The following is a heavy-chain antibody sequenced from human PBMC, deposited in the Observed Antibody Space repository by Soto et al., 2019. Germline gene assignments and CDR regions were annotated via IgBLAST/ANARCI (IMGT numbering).Heavy chain of an antibody. J-gene: IGHJ5*01. CDR1: GDSISSVDYF. V-gene: IGHV4-30-4*01. CDR2: IYKSATT. D-gene: IGHD2-15*01. CDR3: ARGRYCLTGRCFPNWFDS. Sequence: VSGDSISSVDYFWAWIRQPPGQALEYIGYIYKSATTYYNPSFESRVAISLDTSKSQFSLNVTSVTAADTAVYFCARGRYCLTGRCFPNWFDSSGQGTLVTVYS.